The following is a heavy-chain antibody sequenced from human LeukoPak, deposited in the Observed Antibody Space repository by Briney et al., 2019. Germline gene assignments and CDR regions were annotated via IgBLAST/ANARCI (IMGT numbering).Heavy chain of an antibody. CDR2: IYSGGTT. Sequence: PGGSLRLSCAVSGFTVSGNYMSWVRQAPGKGLEWVSLIYSGGTTYYADSVKGRFTISRDNSKNTLYLQMNSLRAEDTAVYYCARGTSVVRGVIVDYWGQGTLVTVSS. J-gene: IGHJ4*02. CDR1: GFTVSGNY. V-gene: IGHV3-53*01. CDR3: ARGTSVVRGVIVDY. D-gene: IGHD3-10*01.